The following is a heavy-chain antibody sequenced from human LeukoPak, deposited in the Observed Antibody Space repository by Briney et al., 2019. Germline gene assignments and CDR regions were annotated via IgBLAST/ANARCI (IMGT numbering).Heavy chain of an antibody. V-gene: IGHV4-39*01. CDR1: GGSISSSSYY. CDR3: ARHGSIATGAFTH. D-gene: IGHD6-13*01. CDR2: NYYSGST. J-gene: IGHJ4*02. Sequence: PSETLSLTCTVSGGSISSSSYYWGWIRPPPGTGLEWIGSNYYSGSTYYNPSLKSPITISVDTTKNQFSLNLGSVTAADAAVYYCARHGSIATGAFTHWGQGTLVTVSS.